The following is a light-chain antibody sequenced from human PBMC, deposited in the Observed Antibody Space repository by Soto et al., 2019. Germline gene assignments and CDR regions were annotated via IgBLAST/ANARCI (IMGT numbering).Light chain of an antibody. V-gene: IGKV3-20*01. CDR2: GAS. Sequence: EIVLTHSPGTLSLSPGERATLSCRASQSVSSSYLAWYQQNRGQAPRLLIYGASSRAPGIPDRFGGSGSGTDFTLTISRLEPEDFAVYYCQQYGSSRWTFGQGTKVEIK. CDR3: QQYGSSRWT. J-gene: IGKJ1*01. CDR1: QSVSSSY.